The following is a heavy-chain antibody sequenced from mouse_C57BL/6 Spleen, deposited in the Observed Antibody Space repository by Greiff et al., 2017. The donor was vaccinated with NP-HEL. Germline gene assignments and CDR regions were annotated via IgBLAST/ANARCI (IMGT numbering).Heavy chain of an antibody. J-gene: IGHJ2*01. CDR2: ISDGGSYT. Sequence: EVQRVESGGGLVKPGGSLKLSCAASGFTFSSYAMSWVRQTPEKRLEWVATISDGGSYTYYPDNVKGRFTISRDNAKNNRYLQMSHLKSEDTAMYYCARGGRYYYGSRDYFDYWGQGTTLTVSS. CDR1: GFTFSSYA. D-gene: IGHD1-1*01. V-gene: IGHV5-4*01. CDR3: ARGGRYYYGSRDYFDY.